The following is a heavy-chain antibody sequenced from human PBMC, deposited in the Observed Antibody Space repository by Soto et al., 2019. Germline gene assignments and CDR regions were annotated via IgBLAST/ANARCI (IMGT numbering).Heavy chain of an antibody. D-gene: IGHD2-15*01. CDR3: ARVADRSGGSCYEYNWFDP. V-gene: IGHV1-69*12. Sequence: QVQLVQSGAEVKKPGSSVKVSCKASGGTFSSYAISWVRQAPGQGLEWMGGIIPIFGTANYAQKFQGRVTITADESTSTPYMELRSLRSEDTAVYYCARVADRSGGSCYEYNWFDPWGQGTLVTVSS. CDR1: GGTFSSYA. J-gene: IGHJ5*02. CDR2: IIPIFGTA.